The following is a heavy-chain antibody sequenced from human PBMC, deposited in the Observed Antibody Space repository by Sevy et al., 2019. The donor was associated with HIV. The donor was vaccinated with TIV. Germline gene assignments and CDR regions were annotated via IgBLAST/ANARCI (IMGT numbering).Heavy chain of an antibody. J-gene: IGHJ4*02. CDR2: IYSSGST. Sequence: SETLSLTCSVSGDSISSGSYYWSWIRQPAGKGLEWIGRIYSSGSTNYNPSLKSRVTISVDTSKNQFSLKLSSVTAADTAVYYCARSVTLTGYYYYFHYWGQGTLVTFSS. CDR3: ARSVTLTGYYYYFHY. V-gene: IGHV4-61*02. D-gene: IGHD3-9*01. CDR1: GDSISSGSYY.